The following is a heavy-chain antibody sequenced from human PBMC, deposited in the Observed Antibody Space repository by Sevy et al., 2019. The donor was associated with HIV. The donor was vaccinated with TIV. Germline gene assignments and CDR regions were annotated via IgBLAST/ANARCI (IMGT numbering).Heavy chain of an antibody. CDR2: IIPIFGTA. V-gene: IGHV1-69*06. Sequence: ASVKVSCKASGGTFSSYAINWVRQAPGQGLEWMGGIIPIFGTANYAQKFQGRVTITADKSTSTAYMELSSLRSEDTAVYYCARSRLILRFLEWLSRGAFDIWGQGTMVTVSS. D-gene: IGHD3-3*01. J-gene: IGHJ3*02. CDR1: GGTFSSYA. CDR3: ARSRLILRFLEWLSRGAFDI.